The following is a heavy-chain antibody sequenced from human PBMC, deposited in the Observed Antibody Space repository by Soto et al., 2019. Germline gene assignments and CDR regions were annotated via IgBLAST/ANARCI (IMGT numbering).Heavy chain of an antibody. D-gene: IGHD3-10*01. V-gene: IGHV1-8*01. CDR1: GYTFTSYD. Sequence: QVQLVQSGAEVKKPGASVKVSCKASGYTFTSYDINWVRQATGQGLEWMGWMNPNSGNTGYAQKFQGRVNMTRNTSISTGYMELSSLRSEDTAVYYCARGGVFFFAAPTNPFDYWGQGTLVTVSS. CDR2: MNPNSGNT. J-gene: IGHJ4*02. CDR3: ARGGVFFFAAPTNPFDY.